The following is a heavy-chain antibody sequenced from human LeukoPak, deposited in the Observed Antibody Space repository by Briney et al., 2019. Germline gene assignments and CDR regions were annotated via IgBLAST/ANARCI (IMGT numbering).Heavy chain of an antibody. D-gene: IGHD3-10*01. V-gene: IGHV3-33*06. J-gene: IGHJ6*03. CDR2: IWYDGSNI. Sequence: PGGSLRLSCAASGFMFSDYGMHWVRQAPGKGLKWVAAIWYDGSNIFYADSVKGRFTISRDNSKNALYLQMNSLRAEDTADYYCAKEGDRGEALYYYMDVWGNGTTVTVSS. CDR3: AKEGDRGEALYYYMDV. CDR1: GFMFSDYG.